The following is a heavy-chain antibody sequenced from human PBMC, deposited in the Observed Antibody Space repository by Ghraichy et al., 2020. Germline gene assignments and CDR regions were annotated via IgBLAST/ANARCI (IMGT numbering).Heavy chain of an antibody. CDR3: ARDCAPVYDILTGYLAYYYYGMDV. V-gene: IGHV1-18*04. CDR2: ISAYNGNT. CDR1: GYTFTSYG. D-gene: IGHD3-9*01. J-gene: IGHJ6*02. Sequence: ASVKVSCKASGYTFTSYGISWVRQAPGQGLEWMGWISAYNGNTNYAQKLQGRVTMTTDTSTSTAYMELRSLRSDDTAVYYCARDCAPVYDILTGYLAYYYYGMDVWGQGTTVTVSS.